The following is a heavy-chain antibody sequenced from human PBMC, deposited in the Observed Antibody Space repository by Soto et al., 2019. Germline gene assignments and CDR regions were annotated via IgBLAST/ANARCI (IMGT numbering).Heavy chain of an antibody. D-gene: IGHD2-15*01. V-gene: IGHV1-18*01. J-gene: IGHJ5*02. Sequence: ASAKVACKASGYTFTIYVISWVRKAPGQELERMGWISAYNGNTNYAQKLQGRVTITADKSTSTAYMELSSLRSEDTAVYYCAREAGGCSGGSCYTYNWFDPWGQGTLVTVSS. CDR3: AREAGGCSGGSCYTYNWFDP. CDR2: ISAYNGNT. CDR1: GYTFTIYV.